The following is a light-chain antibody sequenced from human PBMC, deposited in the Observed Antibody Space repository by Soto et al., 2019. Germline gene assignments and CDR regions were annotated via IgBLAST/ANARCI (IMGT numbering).Light chain of an antibody. CDR3: QQSHTSAYI. CDR1: RGINIY. V-gene: IGKV1-39*01. CDR2: AAS. J-gene: IGKJ5*01. Sequence: DIQMTQYPSSLSASVGDRVTITCRASRGINIYLNWYQQKPGKAPKLVIYAASNLQSGVPSRFSGDGVGTHFTLTISSLQPEDFATYRCQQSHTSAYIFGQGTRLEMK.